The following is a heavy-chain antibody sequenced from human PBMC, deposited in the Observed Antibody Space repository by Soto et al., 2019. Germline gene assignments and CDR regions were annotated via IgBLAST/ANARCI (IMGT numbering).Heavy chain of an antibody. V-gene: IGHV1-69*13. CDR1: GGTFSSYA. J-gene: IGHJ6*02. Sequence: GASLKVSCKASGGTFSSYAISWVRQAPGQGLEWMGGIIPIFGTANYAQKFQGRVTITADESTSTAYMELSSLRSEDTAVYYCATLRGGSGSYYNHSMDVWGQGTTVTVSS. CDR2: IIPIFGTA. CDR3: ATLRGGSGSYYNHSMDV. D-gene: IGHD3-10*01.